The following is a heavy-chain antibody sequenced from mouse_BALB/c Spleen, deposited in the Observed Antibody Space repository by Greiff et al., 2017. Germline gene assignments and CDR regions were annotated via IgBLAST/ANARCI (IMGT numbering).Heavy chain of an antibody. Sequence: EVKLMESGPGLVKPSQSLSLTCTVTGYSITSDYAWNWIRQFPGNKLEWMGYISYSGSTSYNPSLKSRISITRDTSKNQFFLQLNSVTTEDTATYYCASTATLGYAMDYWGQGTSVTVSS. CDR2: ISYSGST. CDR3: ASTATLGYAMDY. CDR1: GYSITSDYA. D-gene: IGHD1-2*01. J-gene: IGHJ4*01. V-gene: IGHV3-2*02.